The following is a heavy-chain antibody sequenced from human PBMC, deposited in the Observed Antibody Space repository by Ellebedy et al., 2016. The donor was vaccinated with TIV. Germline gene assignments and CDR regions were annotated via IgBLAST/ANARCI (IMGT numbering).Heavy chain of an antibody. CDR2: TYYRSKWYN. CDR1: GDSVSSNSAA. Sequence: MPSETLSLTCAISGDSVSSNSAAWNWIRQSPSRGLEWLGRTYYRSKWYNDYAVSVKSRITIDPDTSKNQFSLKLSSVTAADTAVYYCARDRIGSEVWFGELFNGMDVWGQGTTVTVSS. D-gene: IGHD3-10*01. V-gene: IGHV6-1*01. J-gene: IGHJ6*02. CDR3: ARDRIGSEVWFGELFNGMDV.